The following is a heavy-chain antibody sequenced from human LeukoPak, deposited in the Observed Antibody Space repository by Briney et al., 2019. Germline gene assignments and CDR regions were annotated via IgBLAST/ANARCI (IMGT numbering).Heavy chain of an antibody. V-gene: IGHV3-23*01. CDR1: GFTFSDSA. CDR2: ISASGGNS. J-gene: IGHJ4*02. CDR3: ARDIELSC. D-gene: IGHD1-26*01. Sequence: PGGSLRLSCESSGFTFSDSAMSWVRQASGRGLEWVSLISASGGNSYYADSVKRRFTVSRDSSKNTLHLQMNSRRAEDTAVYYCARDIELSCWGQGALVTVSS.